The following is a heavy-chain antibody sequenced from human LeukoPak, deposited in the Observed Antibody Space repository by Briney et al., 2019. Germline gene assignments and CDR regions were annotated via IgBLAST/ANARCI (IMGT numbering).Heavy chain of an antibody. CDR1: GFTVSSNY. CDR2: IYSGGFT. Sequence: GGSLRLSCAASGFTVSSNYMSWVRQAPGKGLEWVSVIYSGGFTYYADSVKGRFTISRDNSKNTLYLQMNSLRAEDTAVYYCARGGPYSSGWESPDPWGQGTLVTVSS. D-gene: IGHD6-19*01. J-gene: IGHJ5*02. CDR3: ARGGPYSSGWESPDP. V-gene: IGHV3-53*01.